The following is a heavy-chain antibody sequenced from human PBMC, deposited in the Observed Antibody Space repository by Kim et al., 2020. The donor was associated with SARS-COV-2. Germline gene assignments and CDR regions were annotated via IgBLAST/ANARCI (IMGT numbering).Heavy chain of an antibody. CDR2: MNPNSGNT. D-gene: IGHD6-19*01. Sequence: ASVKVSCKASGYTFTSYDINWVRQATGQGLEWMGWMNPNSGNTGYAQKFQGRVTMTRNTSISTAYMELSSLRSEDTAVYYCARAAEGAVAATGYYYGMDVWGQGTTVTVSS. J-gene: IGHJ6*02. V-gene: IGHV1-8*01. CDR1: GYTFTSYD. CDR3: ARAAEGAVAATGYYYGMDV.